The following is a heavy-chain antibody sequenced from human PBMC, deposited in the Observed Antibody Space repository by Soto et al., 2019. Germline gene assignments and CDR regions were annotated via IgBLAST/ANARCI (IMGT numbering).Heavy chain of an antibody. D-gene: IGHD6-19*01. CDR3: ARHPTYSIGWYSGYYYYYYMDV. Sequence: ASQTLSLTCTVSGGSISSYYWSWIRQPPGKGLEWIGYIYYSGSTNYNPSLKSRVTISVDTSKNQFSLKLSSVTAADTAVYYCARHPTYSIGWYSGYYYYYYMDVWGKGTTVTVSS. CDR1: GGSISSYY. V-gene: IGHV4-59*08. J-gene: IGHJ6*03. CDR2: IYYSGST.